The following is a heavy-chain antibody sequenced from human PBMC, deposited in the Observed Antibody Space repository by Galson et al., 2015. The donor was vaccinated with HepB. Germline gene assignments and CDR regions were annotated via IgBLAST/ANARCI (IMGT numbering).Heavy chain of an antibody. Sequence: SVKVSCKASGYTFTNYYLHWVRQAPGQGLEWMGIINPSGGSASYPQKFQGRVTMTRDTSTSTVYMELSSLRSEDTALYYCARTSTTFKYFDYWGQGTLVTVSP. J-gene: IGHJ4*02. D-gene: IGHD5-24*01. CDR1: GYTFTNYY. CDR2: INPSGGSA. CDR3: ARTSTTFKYFDY. V-gene: IGHV1-46*03.